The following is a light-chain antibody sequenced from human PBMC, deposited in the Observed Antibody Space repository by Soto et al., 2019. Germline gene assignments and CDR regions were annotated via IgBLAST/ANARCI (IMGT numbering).Light chain of an antibody. CDR2: EDN. CDR3: QSYDSSNVV. V-gene: IGLV6-57*02. J-gene: IGLJ2*01. CDR1: SGSIASNY. Sequence: NFMLTQPHSESESPGKRVTICCTGSSGSIASNYVQWYQQRPGSAPTTVIYEDNQRPSGVPDRFSGSIDSSSNSASLTISGLKTEDEADYYCQSYDSSNVVFGGGTKLTVL.